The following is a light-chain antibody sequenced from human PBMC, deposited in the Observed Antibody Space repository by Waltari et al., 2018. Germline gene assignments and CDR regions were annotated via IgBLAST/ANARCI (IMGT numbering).Light chain of an antibody. CDR3: QQYGRSLT. CDR2: GAS. V-gene: IGKV3-20*01. CDR1: QSLNTYY. J-gene: IGKJ4*01. Sequence: EILLTQSPETLSLSPGERATLSCRASQSLNTYYLAWYHQKPGQAPRLLIYGASNRATGIPDRFSGSGSGTDFTLTISRLEPEDCAVYYCQQYGRSLTFGGGTKVNIK.